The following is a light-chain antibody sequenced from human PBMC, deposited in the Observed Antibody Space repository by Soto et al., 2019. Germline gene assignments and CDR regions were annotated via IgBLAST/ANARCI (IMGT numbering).Light chain of an antibody. CDR3: QPYNTSST. CDR2: DAS. CDR1: HSITNW. J-gene: IGKJ1*01. Sequence: DIQMTQSPSSLSASVGDRVTITSRASHSITNWLAWYQQKPGKAPKLLLYDASSLESGVPSRFSGGGFGTEFTITINSLQPFDFATYHRQPYNTSSTFGQGTKVDIK. V-gene: IGKV1-5*01.